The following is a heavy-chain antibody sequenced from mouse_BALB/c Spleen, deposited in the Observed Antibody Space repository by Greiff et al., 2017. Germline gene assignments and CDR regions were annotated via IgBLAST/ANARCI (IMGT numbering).Heavy chain of an antibody. CDR1: GYAFTNYL. D-gene: IGHD1-1*01. V-gene: IGHV1-54*01. Sequence: VQLQQSGAELVRPGTSVKVSCKASGYAFTNYLIEWVKQRPGQGLEWIGVINPGSGGTNYNEKFKGKATLTADKSSSTAYMQLSSLTSDDSAVYFCARNYGSSYVIAWFAYWGQGTLVTVAA. CDR2: INPGSGGT. CDR3: ARNYGSSYVIAWFAY. J-gene: IGHJ3*01.